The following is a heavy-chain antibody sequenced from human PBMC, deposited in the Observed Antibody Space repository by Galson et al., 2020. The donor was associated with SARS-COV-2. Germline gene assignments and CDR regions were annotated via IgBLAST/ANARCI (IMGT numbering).Heavy chain of an antibody. V-gene: IGHV4-61*09. D-gene: IGHD5-12*01. J-gene: IGHJ3*02. Sequence: SQTLSLTCTVSGASISSRLYYWSWIRQPAGKGLEWIGHIHTSGSTKYNPSLKSRVTISVDTSKNQFFLRLSSVTAADTAVYYCARADIVTSHGAPDIWGQGTVVTVSS. CDR3: ARADIVTSHGAPDI. CDR1: GASISSRLYY. CDR2: IHTSGST.